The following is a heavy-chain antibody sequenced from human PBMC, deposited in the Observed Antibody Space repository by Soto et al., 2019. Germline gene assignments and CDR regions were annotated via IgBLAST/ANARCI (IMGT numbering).Heavy chain of an antibody. CDR3: ARIKPYYYDSSGYYYPIFDY. CDR2: IDWDDDK. CDR1: GFSLSTIGMC. J-gene: IGHJ4*02. V-gene: IGHV2-70*01. Sequence: SGPTLVNPTQTLTLTCTFSGFSLSTIGMCVSWIRQPPGKALEWLALIDWDDDKYYSTSLKTRLTISKDTSKNQVVLTMTNMDPVDTATYYCARIKPYYYDSSGYYYPIFDYWGQGTLVTVSS. D-gene: IGHD3-22*01.